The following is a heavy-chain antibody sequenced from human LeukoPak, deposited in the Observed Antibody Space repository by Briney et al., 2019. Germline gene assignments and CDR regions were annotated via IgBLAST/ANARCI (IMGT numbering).Heavy chain of an antibody. CDR3: ARGHYDSSGIDY. D-gene: IGHD3-22*01. J-gene: IGHJ4*02. CDR2: INSDGSST. CDR1: GFTFSSYW. V-gene: IGHV3-74*01. Sequence: GGSLRLSCAASGFTFSSYWMHWVRQAPGKGLVWVSRINSDGSSTSYADSVKGRFTISRDNAKNTLYLQMNSLRAEDTAVYYCARGHYDSSGIDYWGQGTLVTVSS.